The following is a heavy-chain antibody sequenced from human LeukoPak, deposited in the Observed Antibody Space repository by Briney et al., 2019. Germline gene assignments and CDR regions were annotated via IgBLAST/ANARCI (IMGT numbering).Heavy chain of an antibody. CDR2: ISSSSSYI. CDR1: GFTFSSYD. CDR3: ARDRDDYGDYVSGY. J-gene: IGHJ4*02. Sequence: GGSLRLSCAASGFTFSSYDMSWVRQAPGKGLEWVLSISSSSSYIYYADSVKGRFTISRDNAKNSLYLQMNSLRAEDTVVYYCARDRDDYGDYVSGYWGQGTLVTVSS. V-gene: IGHV3-21*01. D-gene: IGHD4-17*01.